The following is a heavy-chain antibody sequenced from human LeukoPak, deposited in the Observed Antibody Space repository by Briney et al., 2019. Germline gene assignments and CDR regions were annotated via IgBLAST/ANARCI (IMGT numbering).Heavy chain of an antibody. CDR3: ASLHQVRLNAAFDI. CDR1: GGSISSYY. Sequence: SETLSLTCTVSGGSISSYYWSWIRQPPGKGLEWIGYIYYSGSTNYNPSLKSRVTISVDTSKNLFSLKVNSVTAADTAVYYCASLHQVRLNAAFDIWDQGTMVTVSS. D-gene: IGHD2-2*01. J-gene: IGHJ3*02. V-gene: IGHV4-59*12. CDR2: IYYSGST.